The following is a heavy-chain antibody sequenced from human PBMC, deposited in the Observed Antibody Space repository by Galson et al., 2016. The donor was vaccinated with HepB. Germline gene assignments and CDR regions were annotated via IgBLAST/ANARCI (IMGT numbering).Heavy chain of an antibody. CDR3: VRDADYDFWEGYYGMDV. CDR2: ISGRGDST. J-gene: IGHJ6*02. Sequence: LRLSCAASGFTFSTYAMNWVRQAPGEGLEWVSVISGRGDSTHFADSLKGRFTISRDNSNNTVFLQMINLRAEDTAVYYCVRDADYDFWEGYYGMDVWGQGTTVSVSS. D-gene: IGHD3-3*01. V-gene: IGHV3-23*01. CDR1: GFTFSTYA.